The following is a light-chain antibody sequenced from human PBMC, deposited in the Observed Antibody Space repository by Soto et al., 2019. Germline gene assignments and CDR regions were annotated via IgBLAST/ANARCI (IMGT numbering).Light chain of an antibody. J-gene: IGKJ1*01. CDR2: KAS. CDR1: QSIRSW. CDR3: QHYNSYSWT. Sequence: DIQMTQSTSTLPASVGDRVTMTCRASQSIRSWLAWYQQKPGKAPKLLIYKASNLENGVPSRFSGSGSGTEFTLTISSLQSDDFATYYCQHYNSYSWTFGQGTKVDIK. V-gene: IGKV1-5*03.